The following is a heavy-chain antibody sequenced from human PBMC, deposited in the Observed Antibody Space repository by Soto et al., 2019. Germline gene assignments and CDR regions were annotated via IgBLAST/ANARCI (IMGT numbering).Heavy chain of an antibody. J-gene: IGHJ6*02. D-gene: IGHD3-22*01. V-gene: IGHV1-69*01. CDR3: AREKVTMIVVVKGLKRDYYYGMDV. CDR1: GGTFSSYA. CDR2: IIPIFGTA. Sequence: QVQLVRSGAEVKRPGSSVKASCKASGGTFSSYAISWVRQAPGQGLEWRGGIIPIFGTANYAQKFQGRVTITADESTSTAYMELSSLRSEDTAVYYCAREKVTMIVVVKGLKRDYYYGMDVWGQGTTVTVSS.